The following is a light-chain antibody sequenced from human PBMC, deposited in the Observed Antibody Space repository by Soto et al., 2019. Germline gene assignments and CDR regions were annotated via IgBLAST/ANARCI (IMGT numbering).Light chain of an antibody. J-gene: IGKJ1*01. Sequence: DIQMTQSPSSVSASVGGRVTITRRASQAIDSWLAWYQQKPGEAPKLLIFTGSLLHSGVPPRFTGSGSGTAFTLTISSLQPEDFPTYYCQQTLSFPPTFGQGTKVDI. CDR1: QAIDSW. V-gene: IGKV1-12*01. CDR2: TGS. CDR3: QQTLSFPPT.